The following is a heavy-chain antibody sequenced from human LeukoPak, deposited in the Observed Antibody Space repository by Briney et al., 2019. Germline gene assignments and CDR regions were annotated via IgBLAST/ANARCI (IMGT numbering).Heavy chain of an antibody. Sequence: SEKVSCKASGGTFSSYAISWVRQAPGQGLEWMGGIIPIFGTANYAQKFQGRVTITADESTSTAYMELSSLRSEDTAVYYCARGGRRGAVDTAMVTPWGQGTLVTVSS. V-gene: IGHV1-69*13. D-gene: IGHD5-18*01. CDR3: ARGGRRGAVDTAMVTP. J-gene: IGHJ5*02. CDR1: GGTFSSYA. CDR2: IIPIFGTA.